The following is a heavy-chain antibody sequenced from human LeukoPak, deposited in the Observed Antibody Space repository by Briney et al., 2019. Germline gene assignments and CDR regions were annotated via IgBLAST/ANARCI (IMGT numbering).Heavy chain of an antibody. D-gene: IGHD3-3*01. CDR1: GFTFGNYA. CDR3: ARGRGLGVVSPYFDY. V-gene: IGHV3-23*01. CDR2: ISGGGGTT. Sequence: GGSLRLSCAVSGFTFGNYAMSWVRQAPGKGLEWVSTISGGGGTTYYVDSVKGRFTISRDNSKNIVSLQMNNLRAEDTAVYYCARGRGLGVVSPYFDYWGQGTLVTVSS. J-gene: IGHJ4*02.